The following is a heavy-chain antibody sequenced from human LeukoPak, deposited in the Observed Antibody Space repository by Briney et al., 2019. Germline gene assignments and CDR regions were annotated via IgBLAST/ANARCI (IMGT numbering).Heavy chain of an antibody. CDR2: IWYDGSNK. V-gene: IGHV3-33*01. Sequence: GGSLRLSCAASGFTFSSYGMHWVRQAPGKGLEWVAVIWYDGSNKYYTDSVKGRFTISRDNSKNTLYLQMNSLRAEDTAVYYCARGFSFPSGSYRTYYFDYWGQGTLVTVSS. D-gene: IGHD1-26*01. J-gene: IGHJ4*02. CDR1: GFTFSSYG. CDR3: ARGFSFPSGSYRTYYFDY.